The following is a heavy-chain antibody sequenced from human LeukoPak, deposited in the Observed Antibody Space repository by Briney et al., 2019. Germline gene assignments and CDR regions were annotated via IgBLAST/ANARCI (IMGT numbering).Heavy chain of an antibody. CDR3: ARYTGSYYWFDS. V-gene: IGHV4-59*01. J-gene: IGHJ5*01. CDR2: IYYSGTT. Sequence: PSETLSLTCTVSGGSMSRYYWGWVRQPPGKGLEWIGYIYYSGTTNYNPSLKSRATISIDTSKNQFSLNLNSVTAADTAMYYCARYTGSYYWFDSWGQGSLVTVSS. CDR1: GGSMSRYY. D-gene: IGHD1-26*01.